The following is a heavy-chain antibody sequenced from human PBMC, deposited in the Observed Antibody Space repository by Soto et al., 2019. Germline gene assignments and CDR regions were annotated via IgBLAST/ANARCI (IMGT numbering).Heavy chain of an antibody. Sequence: GGSVRLSCAASGFTFSHYVIHGGRQAPGKGLEWLAVISYDGSNKHYADSVKGRFTVSRDNSKNTLYLQMNSLRAEDTAVYFCARYSGKYQGPIDYWGQGTLVTVSS. V-gene: IGHV3-30*03. CDR1: GFTFSHYV. CDR3: ARYSGKYQGPIDY. D-gene: IGHD1-26*01. CDR2: ISYDGSNK. J-gene: IGHJ4*02.